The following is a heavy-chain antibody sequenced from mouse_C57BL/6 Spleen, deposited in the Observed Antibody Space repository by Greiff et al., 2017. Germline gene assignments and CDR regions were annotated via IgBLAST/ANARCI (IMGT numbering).Heavy chain of an antibody. V-gene: IGHV1-52*01. D-gene: IGHD1-1*01. J-gene: IGHJ3*01. CDR1: GYTFTSYW. Sequence: VQLQQPGAELVRPGSSVKLSCKASGYTFTSYWMHWVKQRPIKGLEWIGNIDPSDSETHYNQKIKDKATLTVDKSSSTVYMQLSSLTSEDSAVYYCARYYYGFAYWGQGALVTVSA. CDR2: IDPSDSET. CDR3: ARYYYGFAY.